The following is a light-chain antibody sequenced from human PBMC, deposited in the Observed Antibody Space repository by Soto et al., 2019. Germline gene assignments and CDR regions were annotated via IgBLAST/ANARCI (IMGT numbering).Light chain of an antibody. CDR1: QGFSSY. J-gene: IGKJ5*01. CDR2: AAS. V-gene: IGKV1-9*01. Sequence: ILVTNSPSLLSPSLSDTVTITCRASQGFSSYLAWYQQKPGKAPNLLIYAASTLQSGVPSRFSGSGSGTEFTLTISSLQPEDFATYCCQQLNCQTITFGQGTRLEIK. CDR3: QQLNCQTIT.